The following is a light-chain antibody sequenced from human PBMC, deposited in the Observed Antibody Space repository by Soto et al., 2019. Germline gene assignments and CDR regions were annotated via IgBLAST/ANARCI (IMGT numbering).Light chain of an antibody. V-gene: IGKV3-20*01. CDR3: QQYGSSPT. J-gene: IGKJ4*01. Sequence: EIVLTQSPCTLSFSAWERSTLSFVASQSISSSYLGWYQQKPGQGPRLLIYGASSRATGIPDRFSDSGSGTDFTLRISRLEPEDSAVYYCQQYGSSPTFGGGTKVDIK. CDR1: QSISSSY. CDR2: GAS.